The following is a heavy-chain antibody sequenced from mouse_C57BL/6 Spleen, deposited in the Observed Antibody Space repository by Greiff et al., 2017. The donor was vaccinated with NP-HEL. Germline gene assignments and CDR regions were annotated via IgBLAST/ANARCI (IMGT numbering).Heavy chain of an antibody. CDR1: GYAFSSYW. V-gene: IGHV1-80*01. CDR3: ARNDYGSSWAFDY. CDR2: IYPGDGDT. D-gene: IGHD1-1*01. Sequence: QVQLQQSGAELVKPGASVKISCKASGYAFSSYWMNWVKQRPGKGLEWIGQIYPGDGDTNYNGKFKGKATLTADKSSSTAYMQLSNLTSEDSSVYFCARNDYGSSWAFDYWGQGTTLTVSS. J-gene: IGHJ2*01.